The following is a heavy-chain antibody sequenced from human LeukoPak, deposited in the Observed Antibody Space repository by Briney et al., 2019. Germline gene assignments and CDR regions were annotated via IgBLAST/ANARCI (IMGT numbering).Heavy chain of an antibody. J-gene: IGHJ1*01. D-gene: IGHD3-16*01. CDR2: ISPSGGIT. CDR3: AKDDAWGRYKD. Sequence: GGSLRLSCAASGFTFSSYAMSWVRQAPGKGLEWVSGISPSGGITYYTDSVKGRFTISRDNSKNTVSLQMNSLRGDDTAVYYCAKDDAWGRYKDWGQGTLVTVSS. V-gene: IGHV3-23*01. CDR1: GFTFSSYA.